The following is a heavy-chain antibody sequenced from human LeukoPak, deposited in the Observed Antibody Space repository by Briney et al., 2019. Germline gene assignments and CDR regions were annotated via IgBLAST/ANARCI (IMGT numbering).Heavy chain of an antibody. CDR2: VYYSVKT. CDR1: GGSVSGGSHY. D-gene: IGHD2-15*01. J-gene: IGHJ5*02. CDR3: ARGRYCSGAICYNNWFAP. V-gene: IGHV4-61*01. Sequence: PSETLSLTCTVSGGSVSGGSHYWTWIRQPPGKGLEWIGYVYYSVKTNYNPSLKSRVTISVDTSKNQFSLNLNSVTAADTAMYYCARGRYCSGAICYNNWFAPWGQGTLVTVSS.